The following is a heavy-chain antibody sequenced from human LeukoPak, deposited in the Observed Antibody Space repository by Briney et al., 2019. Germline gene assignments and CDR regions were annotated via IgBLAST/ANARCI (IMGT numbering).Heavy chain of an antibody. D-gene: IGHD3-10*01. J-gene: IGHJ5*02. Sequence: PSETLSLTCTVSGVPISSYHWIWIPQPAGKGLEWIVRIYTSGSTNYNPSLKSRVTMSVDTSKNQFSLKLSSVTAADTAVYYCARGITMVRGVITHFDPWGQGTLVTVSS. CDR3: ARGITMVRGVITHFDP. CDR2: IYTSGST. CDR1: GVPISSYH. V-gene: IGHV4-4*07.